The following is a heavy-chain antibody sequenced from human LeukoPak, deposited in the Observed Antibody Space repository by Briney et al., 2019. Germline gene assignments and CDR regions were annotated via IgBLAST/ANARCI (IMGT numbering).Heavy chain of an antibody. D-gene: IGHD6-19*01. CDR2: IIPIFGTA. Sequence: SVKVSGKASGGTFSSYAISWVRQAPGQGLEWMGGIIPIFGTANYAQKFQGRVTITADKSTSTAYMELSSLRSEDTAVYYCALIAVAGMRALDIWGQGTMVTVSS. J-gene: IGHJ3*02. V-gene: IGHV1-69*06. CDR1: GGTFSSYA. CDR3: ALIAVAGMRALDI.